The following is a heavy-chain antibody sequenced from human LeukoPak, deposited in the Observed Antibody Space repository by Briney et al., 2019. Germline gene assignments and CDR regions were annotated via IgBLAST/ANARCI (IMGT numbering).Heavy chain of an antibody. D-gene: IGHD6-13*01. CDR3: ACIAAAGTDY. Sequence: PSGTLSLTCAVYGGSFSGYYWSWIRQPPGKGLEWIGEINHSGSTNYNPSLKSRVTISVDTSKNQFSLKLSSVTAADTAVYYCACIAAAGTDYWGQGTLVTVSS. CDR1: GGSFSGYY. V-gene: IGHV4-34*01. CDR2: INHSGST. J-gene: IGHJ4*02.